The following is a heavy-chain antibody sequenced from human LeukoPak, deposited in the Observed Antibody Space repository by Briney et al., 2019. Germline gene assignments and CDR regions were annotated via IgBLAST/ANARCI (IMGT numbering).Heavy chain of an antibody. CDR2: IYYSGRT. CDR1: GGSISSYY. Sequence: SETLSLTCTVSGGSISSYYWVWIRQPPGKGLEWIGSIYYSGRTYYNPSLKSRVTISVDTSKNQFSLKLSSVTAADTAVYYCARRYSNYFIDYWGQGTLVTVSS. CDR3: ARRYSNYFIDY. D-gene: IGHD4-11*01. V-gene: IGHV4-39*01. J-gene: IGHJ4*02.